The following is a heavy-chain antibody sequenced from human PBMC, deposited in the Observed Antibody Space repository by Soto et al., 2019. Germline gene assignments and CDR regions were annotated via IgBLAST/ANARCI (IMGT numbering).Heavy chain of an antibody. J-gene: IGHJ3*02. Sequence: QVQLVQSGAEVKKPGSSVKVSCKASGGTFSSYAISWVRQAPGQGLEWMGGIIPIFGTANYGQKFQGRVTITADESTSTAYMELSSLRSEDTAVYYCARDQDYYDSSGYYSSFDAFDIWGQGTMVTVSS. CDR3: ARDQDYYDSSGYYSSFDAFDI. CDR1: GGTFSSYA. D-gene: IGHD3-22*01. V-gene: IGHV1-69*01. CDR2: IIPIFGTA.